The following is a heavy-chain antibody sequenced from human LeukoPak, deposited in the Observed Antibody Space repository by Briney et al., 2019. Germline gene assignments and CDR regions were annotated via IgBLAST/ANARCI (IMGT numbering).Heavy chain of an antibody. J-gene: IGHJ4*02. D-gene: IGHD5-18*01. CDR3: ARSTIQLWLPDY. CDR1: GYTFTSYY. V-gene: IGHV1-46*01. Sequence: ASVKVSCKASGYTFTSYYMHWVRQAPGQGLEWMGIINPSGGSTGYAQKFQGRVTMTRDTSISTAYMELSRLRSDDTAVYYCARSTIQLWLPDYWGQGTLVTVSS. CDR2: INPSGGST.